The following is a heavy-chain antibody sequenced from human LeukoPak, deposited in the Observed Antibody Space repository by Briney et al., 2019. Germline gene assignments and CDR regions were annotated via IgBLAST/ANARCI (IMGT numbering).Heavy chain of an antibody. J-gene: IGHJ4*02. CDR2: IYYSGST. CDR3: ARRKSTSSIDY. Sequence: PSETLSLTCTVSGGSISSSNYYWGWIRQPPGKGLEWIGSIYYSGSTYYNPSLKSRVIVSLDTSKNQFSLKLSSVTAADTAVYYCARRKSTSSIDYWGQGTLVTVSS. CDR1: GGSISSSNYY. D-gene: IGHD1-14*01. V-gene: IGHV4-39*07.